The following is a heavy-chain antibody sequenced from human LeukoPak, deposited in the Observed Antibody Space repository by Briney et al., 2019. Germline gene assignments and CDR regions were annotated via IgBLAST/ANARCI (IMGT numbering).Heavy chain of an antibody. CDR2: IHYSGST. V-gene: IGHV4-59*12. CDR3: ARLGALHDAFDV. D-gene: IGHD3-16*01. J-gene: IGHJ3*01. CDR1: RDSIKTYY. Sequence: SETLSLTCTVSRDSIKTYYWGWIRQPPGKGLEWIGNIHYSGSTKYNPSLKSRVTISVDTSKNQFSLRVTSLTAADTAVYYCARLGALHDAFDVWGQGTLVTVSS.